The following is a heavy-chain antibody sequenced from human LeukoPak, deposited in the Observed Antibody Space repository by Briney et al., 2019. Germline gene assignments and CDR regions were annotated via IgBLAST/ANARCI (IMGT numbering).Heavy chain of an antibody. CDR1: GYSFTSYW. CDR2: IYPGDSDT. Sequence: GESLKISCKGSGYSFTSYWIGWVRQMPGKGLEWMGIIYPGDSDTRYCPSFQGQVTISADKSISAAYLQWSSLKASDTAMYYCATPYCSSTSCYDAFDIWGQGTMVTVSS. CDR3: ATPYCSSTSCYDAFDI. D-gene: IGHD2-2*01. V-gene: IGHV5-51*01. J-gene: IGHJ3*02.